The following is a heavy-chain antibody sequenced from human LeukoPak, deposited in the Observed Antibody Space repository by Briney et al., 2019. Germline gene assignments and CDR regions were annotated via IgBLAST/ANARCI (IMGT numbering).Heavy chain of an antibody. CDR1: GGSISSHY. V-gene: IGHV4-59*11. Sequence: SETLSLTCTVSGGSISSHYWSWVRQPPGKGLEWIGYMYDTVNTKDNPALTSRLTLSADTSKNQFSLRLGSVTAADTAVYYCATIKRGYPYGYFDFWGQGILVTVSS. CDR3: ATIKRGYPYGYFDF. CDR2: MYDTVNT. D-gene: IGHD5-18*01. J-gene: IGHJ4*02.